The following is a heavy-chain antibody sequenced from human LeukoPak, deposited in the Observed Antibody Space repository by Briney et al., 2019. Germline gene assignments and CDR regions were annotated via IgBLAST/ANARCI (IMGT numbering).Heavy chain of an antibody. CDR2: IRFDESNK. V-gene: IGHV3-30*02. Sequence: QPGGSLRLSCAASGFTFSTYDIHWVRQAPGKGLEWVAFIRFDESNKYFADSVKGRFTISRDNAKNSLYLQMNSLRAEDTAVYYCARDEMAAAGYYYYMDVWGKGTTVTVSS. J-gene: IGHJ6*03. D-gene: IGHD6-13*01. CDR3: ARDEMAAAGYYYYMDV. CDR1: GFTFSTYD.